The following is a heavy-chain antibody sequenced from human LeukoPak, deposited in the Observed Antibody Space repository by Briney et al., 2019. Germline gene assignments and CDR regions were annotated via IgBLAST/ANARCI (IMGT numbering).Heavy chain of an antibody. CDR3: VTQWLGDYYYYGMDV. V-gene: IGHV3-7*01. D-gene: IGHD6-19*01. J-gene: IGHJ6*02. CDR1: GFTFSSYW. Sequence: GGSLRLSCAASGFTFSSYWMSWVRQAPGKGLEWVANIKQDGSEKYYVDSVKGRFTISRDNAKNSLYLQMNSLRAEDTAVYYCVTQWLGDYYYYGMDVWGQGTTVTVSS. CDR2: IKQDGSEK.